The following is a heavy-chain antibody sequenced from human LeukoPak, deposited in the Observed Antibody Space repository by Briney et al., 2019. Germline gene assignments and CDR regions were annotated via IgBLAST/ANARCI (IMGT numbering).Heavy chain of an antibody. D-gene: IGHD3-10*01. V-gene: IGHV4-30-2*01. CDR3: HIGGYGMDV. Sequence: PSETLSLTCTVSGGSISSGGYYWSWIRQPPGKGLEWIGYIYHSGSTSYNPSLKSRVTISVDRSNNQFSLKLSSVTAADTAVYYCHIGGYGMDVWGQGTTVTVSS. CDR1: GGSISSGGYY. J-gene: IGHJ6*02. CDR2: IYHSGST.